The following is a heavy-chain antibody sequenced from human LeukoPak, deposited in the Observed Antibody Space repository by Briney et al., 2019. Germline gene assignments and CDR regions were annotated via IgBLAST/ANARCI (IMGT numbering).Heavy chain of an antibody. Sequence: SETLSLTCAVYGGSFSGYYWSWIRQPPGKELEWIGEINHSGSTNYNPSLKSRVTISVDKSKNQFSLKLSSVTAADTAVYYCARVGKKQLARFMNFDYWGQGTLVTVSS. CDR1: GGSFSGYY. CDR3: ARVGKKQLARFMNFDY. V-gene: IGHV4-34*01. J-gene: IGHJ4*02. CDR2: INHSGST. D-gene: IGHD6-6*01.